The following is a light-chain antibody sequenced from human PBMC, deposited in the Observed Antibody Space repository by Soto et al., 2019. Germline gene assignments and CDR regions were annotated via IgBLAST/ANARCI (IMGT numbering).Light chain of an antibody. J-gene: IGLJ2*01. CDR2: EVS. CDR1: SSDVGGYNY. V-gene: IGLV2-14*01. CDR3: SSYTSSSTVL. Sequence: QSVLTQPASVSGSPGQSITISCTGTSSDVGGYNYVSWYQQHPGKAPKVMIYEVSNRTSGVSNRFSGSKSGNTASLTISGLQAEDGADYYCSSYTSSSTVLFGGGTKLTVL.